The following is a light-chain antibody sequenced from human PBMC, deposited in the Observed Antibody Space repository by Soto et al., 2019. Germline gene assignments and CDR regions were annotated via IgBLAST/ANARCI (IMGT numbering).Light chain of an antibody. J-gene: IGKJ5*01. CDR2: DVS. V-gene: IGKV1-13*02. CDR3: QQFNSYPIT. CDR1: QDIRVA. Sequence: AIQLTQSPSSLSASVGDRVTITCRASQDIRVALAWYQQKPGKAPKILIYDVSTLESGVPSRFSGSSSGTDFTLTISSLRPVDFATYYCQQFNSYPITFGQGTRLEIK.